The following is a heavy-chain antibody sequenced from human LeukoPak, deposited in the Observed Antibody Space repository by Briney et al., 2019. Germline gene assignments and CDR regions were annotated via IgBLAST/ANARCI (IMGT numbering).Heavy chain of an antibody. CDR1: GYSFTSYW. V-gene: IGHV5-51*01. J-gene: IGHJ3*02. D-gene: IGHD3-3*01. Sequence: AGESLKISCKGSGYSFTSYWIGWVRQMPGKGLEWMGIIYPGDSDTRYSPSFQGQVTISADKSISTAYLQWSSLKASDTAMYYCASSTIFGVVIYDAFDIWGQGTMVTVSS. CDR2: IYPGDSDT. CDR3: ASSTIFGVVIYDAFDI.